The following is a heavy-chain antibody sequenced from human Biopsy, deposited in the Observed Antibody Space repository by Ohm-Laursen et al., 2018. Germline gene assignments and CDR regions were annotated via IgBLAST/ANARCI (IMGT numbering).Heavy chain of an antibody. V-gene: IGHV4-59*01. D-gene: IGHD7-27*01. CDR3: ARLTGDPSY. J-gene: IGHJ4*02. CDR1: GGSIKSYY. Sequence: TLSLTCPVSGGSIKSYYWNWIRQSPGKGLEWIGFIYYTGHTNYNPSLKSRATISVDTSKNQFSLKVISVTAADTAVYYCARLTGDPSYWGQGILVTVFS. CDR2: IYYTGHT.